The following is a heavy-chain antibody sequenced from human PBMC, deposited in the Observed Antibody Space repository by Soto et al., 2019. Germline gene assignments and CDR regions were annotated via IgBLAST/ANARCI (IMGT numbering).Heavy chain of an antibody. CDR3: ARDANMLGSHAFDI. Sequence: QVQLQESGPGLVKPSQTLSLTCTVSGGSISSGGYYWSWIRQHPGKGLEWIGYIYYSGSTYYNPSLKSRVTISVGTSKNQFSLKLSSVTAADTAVYYCARDANMLGSHAFDIWGQGTMVTVSS. D-gene: IGHD3-10*02. V-gene: IGHV4-31*03. J-gene: IGHJ3*02. CDR2: IYYSGST. CDR1: GGSISSGGYY.